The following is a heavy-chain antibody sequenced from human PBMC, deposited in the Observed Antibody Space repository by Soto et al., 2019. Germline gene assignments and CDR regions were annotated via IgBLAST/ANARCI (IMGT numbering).Heavy chain of an antibody. J-gene: IGHJ4*02. CDR3: ACSSSKRFDY. D-gene: IGHD6-13*01. Sequence: PSETLSLTYAGYGGYFSGYYWSWIRQPPGKGLEWIGEINHSGSTNYNPSLKSRVTISVDTSKNQFSLKLSSVTAADTAVYYCACSSSKRFDYWGQGTLVTVSS. CDR2: INHSGST. CDR1: GGYFSGYY. V-gene: IGHV4-34*01.